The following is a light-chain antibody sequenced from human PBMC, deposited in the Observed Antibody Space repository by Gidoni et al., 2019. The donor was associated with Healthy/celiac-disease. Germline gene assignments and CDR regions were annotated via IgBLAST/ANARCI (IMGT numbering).Light chain of an antibody. CDR2: GAS. J-gene: IGKJ1*01. CDR3: QQYGSSPQT. CDR1: QSVSSSY. Sequence: EIVLTQSPGTLSLSPGERATLFCRASQSVSSSYLAWYQQKPGQAPRLLIYGASSRATGIPDRFSGSGSGTDFTLTISRLEPGDFAVYYCQQYGSSPQTFGQGTKVEIK. V-gene: IGKV3-20*01.